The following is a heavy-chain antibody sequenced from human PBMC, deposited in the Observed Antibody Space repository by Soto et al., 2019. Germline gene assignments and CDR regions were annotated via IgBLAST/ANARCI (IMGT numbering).Heavy chain of an antibody. CDR3: PRVGSTWSFDY. CDR2: IWYDGSNK. Sequence: QAQLVESGGGVVQPGRSLRLSCAASGFTFSSYGMHWVRQAPGKGLEWVAIIWYDGSNKYYADSVKGRFTISRDSSKNTRYLQMNSRSAEDTAVYYWPRVGSTWSFDYWGQGTLVTVSS. D-gene: IGHD6-13*01. CDR1: GFTFSSYG. V-gene: IGHV3-33*01. J-gene: IGHJ4*02.